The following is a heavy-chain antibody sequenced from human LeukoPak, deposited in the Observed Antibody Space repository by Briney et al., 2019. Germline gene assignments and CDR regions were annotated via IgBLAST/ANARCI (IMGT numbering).Heavy chain of an antibody. D-gene: IGHD5-18*01. Sequence: KPSETLSLTCTVSGGSISRCYWSWIRQPPGKGVEWIGYIYYRGSTNYNPSLKSRVTISIDTSKNQFSLKLSSVTAADTAVYYCARVRCGYSYGPFDYWGQGTLVTVSS. CDR2: IYYRGST. CDR1: GGSISRCY. V-gene: IGHV4-59*01. J-gene: IGHJ4*02. CDR3: ARVRCGYSYGPFDY.